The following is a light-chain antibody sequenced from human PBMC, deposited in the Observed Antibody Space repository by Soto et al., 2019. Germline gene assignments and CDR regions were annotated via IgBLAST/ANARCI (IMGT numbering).Light chain of an antibody. CDR1: QRVSSNY. J-gene: IGKJ1*01. CDR3: QQYGSSPST. V-gene: IGKV3-20*01. Sequence: EIVLTQSPGTLSLSPGERATLSCRASQRVSSNYLAWYQQKPGQAPRLLIYGASSRATCIPDRFSGSGSGTDFTLTISRLEPEDFAVYYCQQYGSSPSTFGQGTKVDIK. CDR2: GAS.